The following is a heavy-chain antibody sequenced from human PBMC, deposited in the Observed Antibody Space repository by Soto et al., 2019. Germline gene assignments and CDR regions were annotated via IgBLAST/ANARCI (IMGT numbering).Heavy chain of an antibody. CDR3: ARDKITGLFDY. CDR2: IYHSGST. CDR1: GGSISTSYW. D-gene: IGHD2-8*02. J-gene: IGHJ4*02. Sequence: PSETLSLTCAVSGGSISTSYWWSWVRQPPGKGLEWIGEIYHSGSTNYAPSLKSRVTMSLDKSKNQFSLKLTSVTAADTAVYYCARDKITGLFDYWGQGTLVTVSS. V-gene: IGHV4-4*02.